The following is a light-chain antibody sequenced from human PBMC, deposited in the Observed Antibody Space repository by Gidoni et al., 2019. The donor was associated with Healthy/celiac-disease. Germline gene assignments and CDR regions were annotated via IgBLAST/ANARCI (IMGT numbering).Light chain of an antibody. V-gene: IGKV3-15*01. CDR1: QSVSSN. Sequence: ELVMTQSPATLSVSPGDRATLSCRASQSVSSNLAWYQQKPGQAPRLLIYGVSTRATGIQARFSGSGSGTEFNLTISSLKSEDFAVYYCQQYNNWPPWTFGQGTKVEIK. J-gene: IGKJ1*01. CDR3: QQYNNWPPWT. CDR2: GVS.